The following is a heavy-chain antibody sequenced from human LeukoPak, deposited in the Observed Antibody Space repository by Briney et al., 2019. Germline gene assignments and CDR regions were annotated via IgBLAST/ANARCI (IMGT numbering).Heavy chain of an antibody. V-gene: IGHV3-7*04. J-gene: IGHJ6*02. CDR2: IKQDGSEK. CDR1: GFTFSSYW. D-gene: IGHD3-10*01. CDR3: ARDSITMVRGVIISGYYGMDV. Sequence: GGSLRLSCAASGFTFSSYWMSWVRQAPGKGLEWVANIKQDGSEKHYVDSVKGRFTISRDNAKNSLYLQMNSLRAEDTAVYYCARDSITMVRGVIISGYYGMDVWGQGTTVTVSS.